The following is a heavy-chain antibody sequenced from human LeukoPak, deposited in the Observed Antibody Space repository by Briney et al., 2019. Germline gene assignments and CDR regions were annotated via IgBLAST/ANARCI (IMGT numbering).Heavy chain of an antibody. V-gene: IGHV1-18*01. J-gene: IGHJ4*02. D-gene: IGHD3-22*01. CDR1: GYSFSSYG. CDR3: AREDDSSGYYFDY. CDR2: ISGKNDHT. Sequence: ASVKVSCKASGYSFSSYGISWVRQAPGQGLEWIGWISGKNDHTNYAQKFQGRVTMTTDTSTSNAYMEVRSLTSDDTAVYYCAREDDSSGYYFDYWGQGTLVTVSS.